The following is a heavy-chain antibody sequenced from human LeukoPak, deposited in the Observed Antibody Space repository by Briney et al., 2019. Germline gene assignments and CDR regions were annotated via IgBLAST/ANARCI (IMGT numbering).Heavy chain of an antibody. CDR1: GFIFDEYV. V-gene: IGHV3-9*01. D-gene: IGHD3-22*01. Sequence: GRSLRLSCAASGFIFDEYVMHWVRQAPGKGLEWVSGISWNSGIIGYADSVRGRFTISRDNAKSSLYLQVNSLRPEDTAFYYCAKEYGTGYSGRGRYFFDYWSQGTLVTVSS. CDR2: ISWNSGII. CDR3: AKEYGTGYSGRGRYFFDY. J-gene: IGHJ4*02.